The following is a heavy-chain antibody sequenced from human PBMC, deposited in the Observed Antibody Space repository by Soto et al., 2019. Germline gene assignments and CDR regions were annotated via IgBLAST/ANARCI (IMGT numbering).Heavy chain of an antibody. Sequence: QVQLQESGPELVKSSQTLSLTCTVSNGSISTNGHYWTWIRQRPGKGLEWIAYIYYTGNSYYNPSLKSRLTISINTSKNQVSLTFRSVTAADTAVYYCSREQWGFDSWGQGTLVTVSS. CDR1: NGSISTNGHY. V-gene: IGHV4-31*03. CDR3: SREQWGFDS. J-gene: IGHJ4*02. D-gene: IGHD6-19*01. CDR2: IYYTGNS.